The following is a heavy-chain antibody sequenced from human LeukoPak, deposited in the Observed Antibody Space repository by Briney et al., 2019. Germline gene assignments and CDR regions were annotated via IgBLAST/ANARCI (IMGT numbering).Heavy chain of an antibody. Sequence: PGGSLRLSCAASGFTFSNYAMNWVRQAPGKGLEWVAVISDDGSNKNYADSVKGRFTISRDNSKNTLYLQMNSLRAEDTAVYYCARDYYGSGSYFDYWGQGTLVTVSS. D-gene: IGHD3-10*01. CDR2: ISDDGSNK. CDR1: GFTFSNYA. J-gene: IGHJ4*02. V-gene: IGHV3-30*04. CDR3: ARDYYGSGSYFDY.